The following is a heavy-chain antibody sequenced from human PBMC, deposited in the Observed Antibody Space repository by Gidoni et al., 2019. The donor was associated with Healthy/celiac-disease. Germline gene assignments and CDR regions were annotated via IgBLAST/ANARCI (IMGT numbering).Heavy chain of an antibody. V-gene: IGHV1-2*06. Sequence: QVQLVQSGAEVKKPGASVKVSCKASGYTFTGYYMHWVRQAPGQGLEWMGRINPNRGGTNYAQKFQGRVPMTRDTSISTAYMELSRLRSDDTAVYYCARDRQQQLSVLFDPWGQGTLVTVSS. D-gene: IGHD6-13*01. CDR1: GYTFTGYY. CDR3: ARDRQQQLSVLFDP. CDR2: INPNRGGT. J-gene: IGHJ5*02.